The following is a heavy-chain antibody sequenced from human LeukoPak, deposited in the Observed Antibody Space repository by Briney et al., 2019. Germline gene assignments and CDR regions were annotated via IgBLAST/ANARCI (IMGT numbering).Heavy chain of an antibody. Sequence: VASVKVSCKASGYTFTSYGLNWVRQAPGEGLEWMGWISAYNGNTNYAQKLQGRVTMTTDTSTSTAYMELRSLRSDDTAVYYCARDLKRTYCGGDCYGAGYWGQGTLVTVSS. J-gene: IGHJ4*02. CDR2: ISAYNGNT. CDR3: ARDLKRTYCGGDCYGAGY. V-gene: IGHV1-18*01. CDR1: GYTFTSYG. D-gene: IGHD2-21*02.